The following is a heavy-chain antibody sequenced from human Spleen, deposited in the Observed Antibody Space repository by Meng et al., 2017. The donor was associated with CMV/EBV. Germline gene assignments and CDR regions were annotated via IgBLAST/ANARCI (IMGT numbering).Heavy chain of an antibody. CDR3: VKDAGYCSGTNCYPIDH. Sequence: GGSLRLSCTASGFTFSNYGMHWVRQAPGKGLEWVAFIRYDGRNKNYADSVKGRFTISRDNSKNTLFLQMNSLRTEDTAVYYCVKDAGYCSGTNCYPIDHWGQGTLVTVSS. J-gene: IGHJ5*02. CDR1: GFTFSNYG. D-gene: IGHD2-2*01. CDR2: IRYDGRNK. V-gene: IGHV3-30*02.